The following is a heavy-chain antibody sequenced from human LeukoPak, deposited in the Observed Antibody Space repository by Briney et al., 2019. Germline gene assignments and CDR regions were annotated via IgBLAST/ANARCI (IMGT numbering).Heavy chain of an antibody. Sequence: GGSLRLSCAASGFTFSSYGMHWVRQAPGKGLEWVAVIWYDGSNKYYADSVKGRLTISRDNSKNALYLQMNSLRAEDTAVYYCARAPVVGQGGYWGQGTLVTVSS. CDR2: IWYDGSNK. V-gene: IGHV3-33*01. D-gene: IGHD2-15*01. CDR3: ARAPVVGQGGY. J-gene: IGHJ4*02. CDR1: GFTFSSYG.